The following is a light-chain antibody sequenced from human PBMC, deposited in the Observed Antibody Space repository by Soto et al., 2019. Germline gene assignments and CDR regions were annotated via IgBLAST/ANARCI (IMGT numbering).Light chain of an antibody. CDR1: SSEVGAYKY. CDR3: SSYTKSGTRV. J-gene: IGLJ3*02. CDR2: DVT. V-gene: IGLV2-14*01. Sequence: QSALTQPASMSASPGQSITISCAGTSSEVGAYKYVSWYQQYPGRAPKLIIYDVTNRPSGVSNRFSGSKSGNTASLTISGLQAEDEADYYCSSYTKSGTRVFGGGTKLTVL.